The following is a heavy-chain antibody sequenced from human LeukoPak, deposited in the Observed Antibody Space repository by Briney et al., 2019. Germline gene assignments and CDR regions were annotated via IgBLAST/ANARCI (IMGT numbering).Heavy chain of an antibody. CDR3: ARPLSRYSSSWYGVEDY. Sequence: IPSETLSLTCTVSGGSISSSSYYWGWIRQPPGKGLEWIGSIYYSGSTYYNPSLKSRVTISVDTSKNQFSLKLSSVTAADTAVYYCARPLSRYSSSWYGVEDYWGQGTLVTVSS. D-gene: IGHD6-13*01. J-gene: IGHJ4*02. V-gene: IGHV4-39*07. CDR1: GGSISSSSYY. CDR2: IYYSGST.